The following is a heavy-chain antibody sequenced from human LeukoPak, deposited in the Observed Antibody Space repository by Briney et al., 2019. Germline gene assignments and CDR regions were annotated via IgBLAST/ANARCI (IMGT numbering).Heavy chain of an antibody. D-gene: IGHD6-19*01. Sequence: GASVKVSCKASGYTFTGYYMHWVRQAPGQGLEWMGWINPNSGGTNYAQKFQGRVTMTRDTSISTAYMELSRLRSDDTAVYYCARVKAGHYYYMDVWGKGTTVTISS. V-gene: IGHV1-2*02. J-gene: IGHJ6*03. CDR3: ARVKAGHYYYMDV. CDR1: GYTFTGYY. CDR2: INPNSGGT.